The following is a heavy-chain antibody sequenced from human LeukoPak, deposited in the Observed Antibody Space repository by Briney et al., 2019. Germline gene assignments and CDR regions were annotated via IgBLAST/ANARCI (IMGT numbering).Heavy chain of an antibody. CDR1: GYTVANYG. J-gene: IGHJ4*02. CDR3: ARDRRSSSSNSILFDY. D-gene: IGHD6-6*01. CDR2: IGAYNGNT. Sequence: ASVKVSCKASGYTVANYGVSWVRQAPGQGLEWMGWIGAYNGNTNYAQKLQGRVTMTTDTSTSTAYMELRSLRSDDTAVYYCARDRRSSSSNSILFDYWGQGTVVTVSS. V-gene: IGHV1-18*01.